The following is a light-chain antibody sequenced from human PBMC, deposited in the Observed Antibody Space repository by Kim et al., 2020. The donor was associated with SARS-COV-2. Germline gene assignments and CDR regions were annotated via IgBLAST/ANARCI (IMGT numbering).Light chain of an antibody. CDR2: AAS. J-gene: IGKJ1*01. CDR3: LQDYNYPLT. V-gene: IGKV1-6*01. CDR1: QGIRND. Sequence: ASVRDRVTITCRASQGIRNDLGWYQQKPGKAPKLLIYAASSLQSWVPSRFSGSGSGTDFTLTISSLQPEDFATYYCLQDYNYPLTFGQGTKVDIK.